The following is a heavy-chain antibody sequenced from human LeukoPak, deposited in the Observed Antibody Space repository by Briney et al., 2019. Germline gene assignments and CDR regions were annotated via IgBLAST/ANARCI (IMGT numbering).Heavy chain of an antibody. D-gene: IGHD3-16*02. CDR2: INHSGST. CDR1: GGSFSGHY. CDR3: ARTYYDYVWGSYRKYYSDY. Sequence: PSETLSLTCAVYGGSFSGHYWSWIRQPPGKGLEWIGEINHSGSTNYNPSLKSRVTISVDTSKNQFSLKLSSVTAADTAVYYCARTYYDYVWGSYRKYYSDYWGQGTLVTVSS. J-gene: IGHJ4*02. V-gene: IGHV4-34*01.